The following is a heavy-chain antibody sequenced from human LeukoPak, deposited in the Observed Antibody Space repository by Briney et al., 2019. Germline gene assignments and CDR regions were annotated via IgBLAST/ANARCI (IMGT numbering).Heavy chain of an antibody. Sequence: SVKVSCKASGGTLSSYAISWVRQAPGQGLEWMGGIIPIFGTANYAQKFQRRVTITADKSTSTGYMELSSLRSEDTAVYYCARDRSRGWYYRGDVFDIWCQGTMVSVSS. D-gene: IGHD6-19*01. J-gene: IGHJ3*02. CDR1: GGTLSSYA. CDR2: IIPIFGTA. V-gene: IGHV1-69*06. CDR3: ARDRSRGWYYRGDVFDI.